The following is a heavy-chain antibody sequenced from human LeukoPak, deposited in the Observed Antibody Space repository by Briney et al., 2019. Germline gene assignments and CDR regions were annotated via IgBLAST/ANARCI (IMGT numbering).Heavy chain of an antibody. V-gene: IGHV3-53*01. CDR1: GFTVSSNY. CDR2: IYSGDST. Sequence: GGSLRLSCAASGFTVSSNYMIRVRQAPGKGLEWVSVIYSGDSTYYADSVKGRFTISRDNSKNTLYLQMNSLRADDTAVYYCARAKLGCYFDYWGQGTLVTVSS. CDR3: ARAKLGCYFDY. D-gene: IGHD6-6*01. J-gene: IGHJ4*02.